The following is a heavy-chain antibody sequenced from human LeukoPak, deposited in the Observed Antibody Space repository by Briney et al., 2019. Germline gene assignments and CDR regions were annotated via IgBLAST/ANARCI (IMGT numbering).Heavy chain of an antibody. V-gene: IGHV4-59*01. J-gene: IGHJ5*02. Sequence: SETLSLTCTVSGGSISSFYWSWIRQPPGKGLEWIGYIYYSGSTSYNPSLKSRVTISRDTSKNQFSLKLSSVTAADTAVYYCARVVGATNGYNRFDPWGQGTLVTVSS. CDR1: GGSISSFY. CDR2: IYYSGST. D-gene: IGHD1-26*01. CDR3: ARVVGATNGYNRFDP.